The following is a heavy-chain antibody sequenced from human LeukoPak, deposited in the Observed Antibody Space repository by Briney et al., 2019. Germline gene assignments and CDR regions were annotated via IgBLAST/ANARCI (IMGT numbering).Heavy chain of an antibody. D-gene: IGHD3-10*01. V-gene: IGHV3-48*01. CDR2: ISISSDSI. Sequence: YPGGSLRLSCAASGFTFSSYSMTWVRQAPGKGLEWVSYISISSDSIYYADSVKGRFTISRDNARNSLYLQMNTLRAEDTAVYYCAGEIFHGSGSPRLDYWGQGTLVTVSS. CDR1: GFTFSSYS. J-gene: IGHJ4*02. CDR3: AGEIFHGSGSPRLDY.